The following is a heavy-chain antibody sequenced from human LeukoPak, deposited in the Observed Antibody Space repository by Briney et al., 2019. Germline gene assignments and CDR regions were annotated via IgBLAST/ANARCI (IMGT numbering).Heavy chain of an antibody. CDR2: INPNSGGT. Sequence: ASVTVSCKASGYTFTGYYLHWVRQAPGQGPEWMGWINPNSGGTNYAQKFQGWVTMTRDTSISTAYMELSRLRSDDTAVYYCATSGTTESAFDIWGQGTLVTVSS. J-gene: IGHJ3*02. CDR1: GYTFTGYY. V-gene: IGHV1-2*04. CDR3: ATSGTTESAFDI. D-gene: IGHD1-7*01.